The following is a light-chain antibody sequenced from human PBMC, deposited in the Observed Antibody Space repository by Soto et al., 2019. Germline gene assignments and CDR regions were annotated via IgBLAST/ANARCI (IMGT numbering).Light chain of an antibody. V-gene: IGKV3-15*01. CDR1: QSVGSN. Sequence: EIVMTQSPATLSVSPGERATLSCRASQSVGSNLAWYQQKPGQAPRLLMYGASTRATGIPARFSGSGSGAEFTLPISSLQSEDFAVYYCQQYNNRPPWTFGQGTKVEIK. CDR2: GAS. CDR3: QQYNNRPPWT. J-gene: IGKJ1*01.